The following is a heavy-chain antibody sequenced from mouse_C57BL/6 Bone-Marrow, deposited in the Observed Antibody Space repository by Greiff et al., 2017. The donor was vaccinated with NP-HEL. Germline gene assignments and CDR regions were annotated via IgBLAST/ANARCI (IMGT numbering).Heavy chain of an antibody. CDR1: GYSFTGYF. V-gene: IGHV1-20*01. CDR2: INPYNGDT. Sequence: VQLQQSGPELVKPGDSVKISCKASGYSFTGYFMNWVMQSHGKSLEWIGRINPYNGDTFYNQKFKGKATLTVDKSSSTAHMELRSLTSEDSAVYYCARRHYGNAMDYWGQGTSVTVSS. CDR3: ARRHYGNAMDY. J-gene: IGHJ4*01. D-gene: IGHD1-1*01.